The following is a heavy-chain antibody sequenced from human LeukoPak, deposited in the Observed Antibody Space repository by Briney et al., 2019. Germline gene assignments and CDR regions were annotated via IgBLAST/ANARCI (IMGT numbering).Heavy chain of an antibody. J-gene: IGHJ6*02. D-gene: IGHD2-2*01. V-gene: IGHV3-21*01. Sequence: GGSLRLSCAASGFTFSSYSMNWVRQAPGKGLEWVSSISSSSSYIYYADSVKGRFTISRDNAKNSLYLQMNSLRAEDTAVYYCARDTLGYCSSTSCYYYYYYYGMDVWGQGTTVTVSS. CDR3: ARDTLGYCSSTSCYYYYYYYGMDV. CDR1: GFTFSSYS. CDR2: ISSSSSYI.